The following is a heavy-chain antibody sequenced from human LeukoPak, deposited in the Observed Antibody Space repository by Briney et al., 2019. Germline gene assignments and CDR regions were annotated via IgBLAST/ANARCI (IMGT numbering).Heavy chain of an antibody. Sequence: GGSLRLSCAASEFAFSNYWMNWVRQAPGKGLEWVSRINSDGSSISYADSVKGRFTISRDNAKNTLYLQMNSLRPEDTAVYYCTRGKNWFDYWGRGPLVTVSS. J-gene: IGHJ4*02. V-gene: IGHV3-74*01. CDR3: TRGKNWFDY. CDR1: EFAFSNYW. CDR2: INSDGSSI. D-gene: IGHD1-1*01.